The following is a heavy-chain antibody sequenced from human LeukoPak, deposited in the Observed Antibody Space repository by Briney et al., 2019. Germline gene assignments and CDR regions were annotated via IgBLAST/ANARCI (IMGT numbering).Heavy chain of an antibody. CDR1: GGSISSGGYY. J-gene: IGHJ5*02. CDR3: ARGNSAARVWFDP. D-gene: IGHD6-6*01. CDR2: IYYSGST. Sequence: PSETPSLTCTVSGGSISSGGYYWSWIRQHPGKGLEWIGYIYYSGSTYYNPSLKSRVTISVDTSKNQFSLKLSSVTAADTAVYYCARGNSAARVWFDPWGQGTLVTVSS. V-gene: IGHV4-31*03.